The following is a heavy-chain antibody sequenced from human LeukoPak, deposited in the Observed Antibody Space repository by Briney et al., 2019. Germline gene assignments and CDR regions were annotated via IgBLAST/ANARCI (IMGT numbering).Heavy chain of an antibody. Sequence: SQTLSLTCAVSGDSIKNGAYTWSWIRQPPGKGLEWIGDIYHSGSTNYNPSLKSRVTLSVDMSKDQFSLNLSSVTAADTAVYWCARQRTVSTTRGFDIWGQGTMVTVSS. J-gene: IGHJ3*02. CDR1: GDSIKNGAYT. D-gene: IGHD5/OR15-5a*01. CDR3: ARQRTVSTTRGFDI. V-gene: IGHV4-30-2*01. CDR2: IYHSGST.